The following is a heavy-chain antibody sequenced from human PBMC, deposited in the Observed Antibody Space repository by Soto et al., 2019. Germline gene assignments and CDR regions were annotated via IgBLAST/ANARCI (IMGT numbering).Heavy chain of an antibody. CDR3: ARATGTLRSRNCDY. D-gene: IGHD1-1*01. CDR2: IYHTGST. J-gene: IGHJ4*02. CDR1: GASISTVGHY. V-gene: IGHV4-31*03. Sequence: QVQLQESGPKLVKPSQTLSLTCSVSGASISTVGHYWTWIRKPPGKGLEWIGSIYHTGSTYYSKSLRSRLTMSVDTFKSQFSLRLSSVTAADTAVYYCARATGTLRSRNCDYWGQGSLVTVSS.